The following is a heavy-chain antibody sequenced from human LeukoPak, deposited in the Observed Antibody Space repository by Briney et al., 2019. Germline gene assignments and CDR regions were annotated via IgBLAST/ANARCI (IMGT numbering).Heavy chain of an antibody. CDR2: ISHDGSNK. CDR1: GFTFSSYA. V-gene: IGHV3-30-3*01. Sequence: GGSLRLSCAASGFTFSSYAMHWVRQAPGKGLEWVAVISHDGSNKYYADSVKGRFTISRDNSKNTLYLQMNSLRAEDTAVYYCARVTVTTLSPFDYWGQGTLVTVSS. CDR3: ARVTVTTLSPFDY. J-gene: IGHJ4*02. D-gene: IGHD4-17*01.